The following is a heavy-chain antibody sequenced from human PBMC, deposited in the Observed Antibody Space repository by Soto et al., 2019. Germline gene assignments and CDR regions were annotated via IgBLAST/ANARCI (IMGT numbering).Heavy chain of an antibody. CDR2: INPSGGST. CDR1: GYTLAIYY. Sequence: ASVKVSCKASGYTLAIYYRHWVQQAPGQGLEWMGIINPSGGSTSYAQKFQGRVTMTRDTSTSTVYMELSSLRSEDTAVYYCARDLGYSYGFHFDYWGQGTLVTVSS. CDR3: ARDLGYSYGFHFDY. V-gene: IGHV1-46*01. J-gene: IGHJ4*02. D-gene: IGHD5-18*01.